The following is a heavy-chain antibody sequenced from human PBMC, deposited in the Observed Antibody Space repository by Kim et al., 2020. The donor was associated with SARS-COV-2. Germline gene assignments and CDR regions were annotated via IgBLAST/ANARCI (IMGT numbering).Heavy chain of an antibody. CDR3: ALYCSGGSCYSGGNDIDY. Sequence: SVKVSCKASGGTFSSYAISWVRQAPGQGLEWMGGIIPIFGTANYAQKFQGRVTITADESTSTAYMELSSLRSEDTAVYYCALYCSGGSCYSGGNDIDYWGQGTLVTVSS. V-gene: IGHV1-69*13. CDR2: IIPIFGTA. CDR1: GGTFSSYA. J-gene: IGHJ4*02. D-gene: IGHD2-15*01.